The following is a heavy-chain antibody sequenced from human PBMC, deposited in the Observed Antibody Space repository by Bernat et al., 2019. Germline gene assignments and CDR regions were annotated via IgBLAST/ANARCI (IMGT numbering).Heavy chain of an antibody. V-gene: IGHV3-30*18. CDR3: AKVTGTTGY. J-gene: IGHJ4*02. CDR2: ISYDGSNK. CDR1: GFTFSSYG. Sequence: QVQLVESGGGVVQPGRSLRLSCAASGFTFSSYGMHWVRQAPGKGLEWVAVISYDGSNKYYADSVKGRFTISRDNSKNTLYLQMNSLRAEDTAVYYCAKVTGTTGYWGQGILVTVSS. D-gene: IGHD1-1*01.